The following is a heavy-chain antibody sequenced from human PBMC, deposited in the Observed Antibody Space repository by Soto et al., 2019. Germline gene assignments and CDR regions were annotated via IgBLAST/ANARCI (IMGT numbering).Heavy chain of an antibody. D-gene: IGHD5-18*01. Sequence: ASVKVSCQASGYTFPSYAMHLVRQAPGQRLEWMGWINAGNGNTKNSQKFQGRVTITRDTSASTAYMELSSLRSEDTAMYYCARSPGYSYGDYWGQGTLVTVSS. CDR3: ARSPGYSYGDY. CDR2: INAGNGNT. V-gene: IGHV1-3*01. J-gene: IGHJ4*02. CDR1: GYTFPSYA.